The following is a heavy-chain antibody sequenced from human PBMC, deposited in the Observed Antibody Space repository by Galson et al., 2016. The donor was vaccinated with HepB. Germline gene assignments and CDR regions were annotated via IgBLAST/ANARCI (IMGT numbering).Heavy chain of an antibody. CDR3: ATGSNYVIVPGSFDF. Sequence: SLRLSCAASGFTFSDYHMNRIRQAPGKGLEWIAYISNTGNTIYYADSVKGRFTISRDNAKSSAFLQMNNLRADDTAPYYCATGSNYVIVPGSFDFWGKGTLLPVSS. J-gene: IGHJ3*01. D-gene: IGHD3-10*01. CDR2: ISNTGNTI. V-gene: IGHV3-11*01. CDR1: GFTFSDYH.